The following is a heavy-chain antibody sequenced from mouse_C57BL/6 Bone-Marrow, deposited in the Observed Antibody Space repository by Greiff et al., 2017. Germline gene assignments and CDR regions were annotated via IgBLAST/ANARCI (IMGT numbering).Heavy chain of an antibody. CDR2: ISNGGGST. V-gene: IGHV5-12*01. D-gene: IGHD1-1*01. CDR1: GFTFSDYY. J-gene: IGHJ1*03. CDR3: ARIYYGSSYGYFDV. Sequence: EVHLVESGGGLVQPGGSLKLSCAASGFTFSDYYMYWVRQTPEKRLEWVAYISNGGGSTYYPDTVQGRFTISRDNAKNTLYLQMSRLKSEDTAMYYCARIYYGSSYGYFDVWGTGTTVTVSS.